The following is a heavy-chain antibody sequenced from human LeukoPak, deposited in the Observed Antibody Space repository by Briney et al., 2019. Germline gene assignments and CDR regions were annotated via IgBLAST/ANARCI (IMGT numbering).Heavy chain of an antibody. CDR3: AKYYYGSGTYCFDY. J-gene: IGHJ4*02. Sequence: GGSLRLSCAASGFTFTNYAISWVRQAPGKGLEWVSSINGGGDTTYYADSVRGRFTISRDNSKNTLYLQMNSLRAEDTALYYCAKYYYGSGTYCFDYWGQGTLLTVSS. CDR2: INGGGDTT. D-gene: IGHD3-10*01. CDR1: GFTFTNYA. V-gene: IGHV3-23*01.